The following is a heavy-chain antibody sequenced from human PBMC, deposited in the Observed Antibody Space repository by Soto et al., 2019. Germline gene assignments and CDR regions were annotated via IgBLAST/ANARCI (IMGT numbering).Heavy chain of an antibody. Sequence: SETLSLTCTVSGGSISSYYWSWIRQPAGKGLEWIGRIYTSGSTNYNPSLKSRVTMSVDTSKNQFSLKLSSVTAADTAVYYCARGRPYYYDSSGYYSYYFDYWGQGTLVTVSS. CDR3: ARGRPYYYDSSGYYSYYFDY. CDR2: IYTSGST. CDR1: GGSISSYY. V-gene: IGHV4-4*07. D-gene: IGHD3-22*01. J-gene: IGHJ4*02.